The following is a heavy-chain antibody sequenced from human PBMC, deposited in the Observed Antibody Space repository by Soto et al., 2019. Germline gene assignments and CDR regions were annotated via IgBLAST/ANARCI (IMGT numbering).Heavy chain of an antibody. CDR1: GGSISSYY. CDR2: IYYSGST. D-gene: IGHD1-26*01. J-gene: IGHJ2*01. V-gene: IGHV4-59*12. Sequence: RSLTCTVSGGSISSYYWSWIRQPPGKGLEWFGSIYYSGSTNYNPSLKSQFPMTVYTSTTQFPRKMSSDHDADTAGYYCARGRLLRSWDVPHCYFDLWGRLTMITASS. CDR3: ARGRLLRSWDVPHCYFDL.